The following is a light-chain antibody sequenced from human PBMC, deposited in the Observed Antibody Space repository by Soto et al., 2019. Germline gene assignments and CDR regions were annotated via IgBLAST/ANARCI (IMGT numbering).Light chain of an antibody. V-gene: IGLV4-69*01. CDR3: QTWGTGFQV. CDR1: SGHSSYA. Sequence: QSVLTQSPSASASLGASVKLTCTLSSGHSSYAIAWHQKQPGKGPRYLMDLNNDGSHTKGDGIPDRFSGSSSGAERYLIISSLQSEHEADYYCQTWGTGFQVFGGGTKLTVL. J-gene: IGLJ2*01. CDR2: LNNDGSH.